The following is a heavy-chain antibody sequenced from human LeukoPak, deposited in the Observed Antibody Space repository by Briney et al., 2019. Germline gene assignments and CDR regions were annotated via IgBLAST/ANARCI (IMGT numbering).Heavy chain of an antibody. CDR2: ICSGGSSR. J-gene: IGHJ4*02. D-gene: IGHD2-15*01. CDR3: ARDYCSGGCCYDY. V-gene: IGHV3-48*03. CDR1: GFTFGSSE. Sequence: GGCLRLSCAASGFTFGSSEMNWVRQAPGKGLEWLSYICSGGSSRYYADSVKGRFTISRDSAKNSLYLQMNSLRAEDTAVYYCARDYCSGGCCYDYWGQGTLVTVSS.